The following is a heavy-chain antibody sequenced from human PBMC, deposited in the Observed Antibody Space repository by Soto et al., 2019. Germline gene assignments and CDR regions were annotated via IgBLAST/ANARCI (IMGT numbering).Heavy chain of an antibody. CDR1: PFSMYS. D-gene: IGHD1-26*01. Sequence: EVQVVESGGGLVKPGGSLRLSCTFPFSMYSMNWVRQAPGKGLELVASISSGSAYIKYAESVKGRFTISRDNAKNSLHLQMNSLRAEDTAIYHCARDQGGSYDSWFDPWGQGTLVTVSS. CDR3: ARDQGGSYDSWFDP. V-gene: IGHV3-21*06. CDR2: ISSGSAYI. J-gene: IGHJ5*02.